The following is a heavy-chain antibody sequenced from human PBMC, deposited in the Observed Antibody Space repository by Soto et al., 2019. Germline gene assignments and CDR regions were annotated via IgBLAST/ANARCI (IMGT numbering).Heavy chain of an antibody. CDR3: ARVNCSGGTCYYSDY. Sequence: GGSLRLPCAASGFNFSSYSMNWVRQAPGKGLEWVSYISSTSSTIHYADSVKGRFTISRDNARNSVYLQMNSLRAEDTAVYYCARVNCSGGTCYYSDYWGQGTQVTVSS. D-gene: IGHD2-15*01. V-gene: IGHV3-48*01. CDR2: ISSTSSTI. CDR1: GFNFSSYS. J-gene: IGHJ4*02.